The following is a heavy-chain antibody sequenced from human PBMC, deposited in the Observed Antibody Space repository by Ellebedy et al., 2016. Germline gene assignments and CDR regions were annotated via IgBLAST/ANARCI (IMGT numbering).Heavy chain of an antibody. D-gene: IGHD3-10*02. CDR3: ARLCSTFSCSGAFDF. CDR2: VHTSGTP. CDR1: GGSISNYY. V-gene: IGHV4-4*07. Sequence: SETLSLXCTVSGGSISNYYWNWIRQPPGEGLDWIARVHTSGTPNYKPSLKSRVTMSIDTSKNQFSLKLNSVTAADTAIYYCARLCSTFSCSGAFDFWGQGILVTVSS. J-gene: IGHJ4*02.